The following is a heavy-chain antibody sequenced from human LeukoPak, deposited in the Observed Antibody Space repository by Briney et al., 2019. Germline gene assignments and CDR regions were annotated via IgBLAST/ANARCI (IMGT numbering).Heavy chain of an antibody. D-gene: IGHD6-13*01. V-gene: IGHV3-9*03. J-gene: IGHJ1*01. Sequence: PGRSLRLSCAASGFTFDDYAMHWVRQAPGKGLEWVSGISWNSGSIGYADSVKGRFTISRDNAKNSLYLQMNSLRAEDIALYYCAKGTGYSSSWYGYFQHWGQGTLVTVSS. CDR3: AKGTGYSSSWYGYFQH. CDR2: ISWNSGSI. CDR1: GFTFDDYA.